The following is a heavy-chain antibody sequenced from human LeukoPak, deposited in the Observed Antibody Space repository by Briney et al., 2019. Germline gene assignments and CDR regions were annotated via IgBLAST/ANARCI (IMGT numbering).Heavy chain of an antibody. CDR1: GFTFSDYG. J-gene: IGHJ4*02. D-gene: IGHD1-1*01. Sequence: GGSLRLSCAASGFTFSDYGVHGVRQAPGKGLEWVAVIWYDGSNKYYVDSVKGRFTISRDNSKNTLYLQMNSLRAEDTAVYYCTREWKGSIRLAGDYWGQGTLVTVSS. V-gene: IGHV3-33*01. CDR3: TREWKGSIRLAGDY. CDR2: IWYDGSNK.